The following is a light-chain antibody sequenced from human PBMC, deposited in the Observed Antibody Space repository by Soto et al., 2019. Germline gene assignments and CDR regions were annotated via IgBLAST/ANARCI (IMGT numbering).Light chain of an antibody. V-gene: IGKV3-20*01. CDR2: GAS. CDR1: QSVSTF. J-gene: IGKJ2*01. Sequence: EIVLTQSPGTLSLSPGERATLSCRASQSVSTFLAWYQQKPGQAPRLLISGASSRATGIPDRFSGSGSVTGLTLTIRRLEPEDFAGYYCQQYGSSPLTFGQGTKLEIK. CDR3: QQYGSSPLT.